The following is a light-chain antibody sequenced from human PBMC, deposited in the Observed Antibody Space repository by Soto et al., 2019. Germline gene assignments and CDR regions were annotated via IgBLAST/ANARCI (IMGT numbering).Light chain of an antibody. J-gene: IGLJ1*01. CDR2: EGS. Sequence: QSALTQPASVSGSPGQSITISCTGTSSDVGSYNLVSWYQQHPGKAPKLMIHEGSKRPSGVSNRFSGPKSGNTASLTISGLQAEDEADYYCCSYAGSSTYVFGTGTKVTVL. CDR1: SSDVGSYNL. CDR3: CSYAGSSTYV. V-gene: IGLV2-23*01.